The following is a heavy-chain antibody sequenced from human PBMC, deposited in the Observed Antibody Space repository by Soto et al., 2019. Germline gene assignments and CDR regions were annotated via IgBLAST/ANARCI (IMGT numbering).Heavy chain of an antibody. V-gene: IGHV3-23*01. CDR1: RFTFSNYA. CDR2: ISGRGDST. J-gene: IGHJ4*02. D-gene: IGHD3-22*01. CDR3: ARVSKDYYDSSSKFDY. Sequence: PGGSLRLACAASRFTFSNYALSWVRQAPGKGLEWVSAISGRGDSTYYADSVKGRFTISRDNSKNTLYLQMNSLRAEDTAVYYCARVSKDYYDSSSKFDYSGQGTLVTVSS.